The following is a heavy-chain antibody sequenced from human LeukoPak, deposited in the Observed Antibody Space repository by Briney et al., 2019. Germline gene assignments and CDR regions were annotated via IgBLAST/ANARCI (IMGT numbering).Heavy chain of an antibody. CDR2: IIPIFGTA. J-gene: IGHJ3*02. CDR1: RGTFNSFS. CDR3: ARGDHVRIYTQSHFDI. D-gene: IGHD2/OR15-2a*01. Sequence: SVKVSCKASRGTFNSFSISWVRQAPGQGLEWMGGIIPIFGTANYAQKFQGRVTITADESTSTAYMELSSLRSEDTALYYCARGDHVRIYTQSHFDIWGQGTMVTVSS. V-gene: IGHV1-69*13.